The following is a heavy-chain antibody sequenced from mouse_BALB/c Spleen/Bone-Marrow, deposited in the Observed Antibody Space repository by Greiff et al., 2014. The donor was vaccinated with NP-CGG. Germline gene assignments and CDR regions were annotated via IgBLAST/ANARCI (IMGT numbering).Heavy chain of an antibody. J-gene: IGHJ2*01. CDR3: ARWLLYY. Sequence: VQLQQSWAELVKPGASVKLSCKASGYTFTSYWMHWVKQRPGQGLEWIGEINPSNGRTNYNEKFKTKATLTVDKSSSTAYMQLSSLTSEDSAVYYCARWLLYYWGQGTTLTVSS. D-gene: IGHD2-12*01. CDR2: INPSNGRT. CDR1: GYTFTSYW. V-gene: IGHV1S81*02.